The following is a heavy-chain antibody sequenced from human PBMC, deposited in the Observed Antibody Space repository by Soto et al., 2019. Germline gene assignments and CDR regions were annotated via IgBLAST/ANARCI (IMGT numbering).Heavy chain of an antibody. D-gene: IGHD2-21*02. CDR3: AQGGDEFSYGY. CDR2: ISGSGGSI. J-gene: IGHJ4*02. CDR1: GFTFSSYD. Sequence: EVQLVESGGGLVQPGGSLRLSCVASGFTFSSYDMSWVRQAPGKGLEWVSGISGSGGSIYYADSVKGRVTISRDNSKNTLYLHMNSLRAEDTAVYYCAQGGDEFSYGYWGQGNLVTVSS. V-gene: IGHV3-23*04.